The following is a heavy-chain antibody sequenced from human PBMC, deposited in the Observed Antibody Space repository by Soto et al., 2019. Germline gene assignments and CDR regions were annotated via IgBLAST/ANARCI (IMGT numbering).Heavy chain of an antibody. CDR3: ARGAIVAVPAALSSYHDYTNYRFDS. J-gene: IGHJ4*02. V-gene: IGHV1-69*01. CDR2: IIPMFAAT. CDR1: GGSFSDFA. D-gene: IGHD2-15*01. Sequence: QVQLAQSGAEMTKPGSSVKVSCRASGGSFSDFAFSWVRQAPGPGLEWMGGIIPMFAATKYAQRLQDRVTNTADESTNTVYLALNSLTSEDTAIYYCARGAIVAVPAALSSYHDYTNYRFDSWGQGTLVTVSS.